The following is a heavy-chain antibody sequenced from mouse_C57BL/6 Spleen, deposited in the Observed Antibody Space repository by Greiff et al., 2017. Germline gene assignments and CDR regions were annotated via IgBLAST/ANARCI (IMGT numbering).Heavy chain of an antibody. CDR3: TRYGDGYYDYFDD. D-gene: IGHD2-3*01. CDR2: IDPETGGT. J-gene: IGHJ2*01. V-gene: IGHV1-15*01. Sequence: VQLQQSGAELVRPGASVTLSCKASGYTFTDYEMHWVKQTPVHGLEWIGAIDPETGGTAYNQKFKGKAILTADKSSSTAYMELRSLTSEDSAVYYCTRYGDGYYDYFDDWGQGTTLTVSS. CDR1: GYTFTDYE.